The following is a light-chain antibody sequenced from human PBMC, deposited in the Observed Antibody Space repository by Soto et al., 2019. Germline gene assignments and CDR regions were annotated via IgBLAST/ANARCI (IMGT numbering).Light chain of an antibody. V-gene: IGLV1-47*01. CDR1: SSNIGSNY. CDR3: AAWDDSRRGYYV. CDR2: RNN. Sequence: QSVLTQPPSASGTPGQRVTISCSGSSSNIGSNYVYWYQQLPGTAPKLLIYRNNQRPSGVPDRFSGSKSGTSASLAISGLRSEDEDDYYCAAWDDSRRGYYVFGTGTKLTVL. J-gene: IGLJ1*01.